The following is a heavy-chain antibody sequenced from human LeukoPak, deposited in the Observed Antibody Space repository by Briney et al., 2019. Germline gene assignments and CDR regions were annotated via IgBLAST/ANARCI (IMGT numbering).Heavy chain of an antibody. V-gene: IGHV3-30*18. CDR1: GFTFSNFG. D-gene: IGHD1-26*01. CDR3: AKGGPSGATTLYYYYGMDV. CDR2: ISYDGSNK. Sequence: GGSLRLSCAASGFTFSNFGMHWVRQAPGKGLEWVAVISYDGSNKYYADSVKSRFTISRDNSKNTLYLQMNSLRAEDTAVYYCAKGGPSGATTLYYYYGMDVWGQGTTVTVSS. J-gene: IGHJ6*02.